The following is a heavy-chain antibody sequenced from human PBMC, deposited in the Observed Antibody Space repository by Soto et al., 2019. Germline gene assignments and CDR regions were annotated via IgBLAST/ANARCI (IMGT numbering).Heavy chain of an antibody. V-gene: IGHV3-23*01. CDR1: GFTFSSYW. CDR3: AKTRLGYCYSTSCYNFDY. D-gene: IGHD2-2*02. J-gene: IGHJ4*02. CDR2: VSGNGGNI. Sequence: PGESLKISCAASGFTFSSYWMSWVRQAPGKGLEWVSAVSGNGGNIYYADSVKGRFTISRDNSKNTLFLQMNSLRAEDTAVYSCAKTRLGYCYSTSCYNFDYWGQGTLVTVSS.